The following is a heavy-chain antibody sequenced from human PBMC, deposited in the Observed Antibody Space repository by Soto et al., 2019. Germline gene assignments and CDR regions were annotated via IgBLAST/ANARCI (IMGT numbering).Heavy chain of an antibody. Sequence: SETLSLTCTVSGGSISSGGYYWSWIRQHPGKGLEWIGYIYYSGSTYYNPSLKSRVTISVDTSKNQFSLKLSSVTAADTAVYYCASQAGFYYYYGMDVWGQGTTVTVSS. D-gene: IGHD6-19*01. CDR3: ASQAGFYYYYGMDV. CDR2: IYYSGST. CDR1: GGSISSGGYY. J-gene: IGHJ6*02. V-gene: IGHV4-31*03.